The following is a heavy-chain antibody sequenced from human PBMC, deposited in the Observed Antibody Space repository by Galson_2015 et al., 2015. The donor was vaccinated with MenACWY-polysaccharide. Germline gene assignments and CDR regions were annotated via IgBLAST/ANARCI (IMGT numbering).Heavy chain of an antibody. D-gene: IGHD6-19*01. CDR1: GFTFSSYA. CDR2: ISGSGGST. J-gene: IGHJ4*02. CDR3: AKDGGWRALAGTLGEIDY. Sequence: SLRLSCAASGFTFSSYAMSWVRQAPGKGLEWVSAISGSGGSTYYEDSVKGRFTISRDNSKNTLYLQMNSLRAEDTAVYYCAKDGGWRALAGTLGEIDYWGQGTLVTVSS. V-gene: IGHV3-23*01.